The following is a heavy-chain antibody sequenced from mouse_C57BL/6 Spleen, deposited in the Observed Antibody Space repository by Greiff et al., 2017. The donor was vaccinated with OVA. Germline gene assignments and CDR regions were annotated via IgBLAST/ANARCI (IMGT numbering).Heavy chain of an antibody. Sequence: QVQLQQSGPELVKPGASVKISCKASGYAFSSSWMNWVKQRPGQGLEWIGRIYPGDGDTNYNGKFKGKATLTADKSSSTAYMQLSSLTSEDSAVYFGARGAEDGYYAVDYWGQGTTLTVSS. CDR1: GYAFSSSW. CDR3: ARGAEDGYYAVDY. V-gene: IGHV1-82*01. J-gene: IGHJ2*01. D-gene: IGHD2-3*01. CDR2: IYPGDGDT.